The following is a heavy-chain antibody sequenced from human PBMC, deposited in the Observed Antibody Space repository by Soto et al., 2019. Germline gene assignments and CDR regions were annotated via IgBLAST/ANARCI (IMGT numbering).Heavy chain of an antibody. V-gene: IGHV3-30*18. Sequence: QVRLVESGGGVVQPGTSLRLSCAASGFTFSSYNMHWVRQAPGKGPEWVAIISYDGSNKNYADSVKGRFTISRDNSKNTLYLQMNSLRPEDTAVFYCAKAPAGIAVFDYWGQGTLVTVSS. CDR2: ISYDGSNK. CDR1: GFTFSSYN. D-gene: IGHD6-19*01. CDR3: AKAPAGIAVFDY. J-gene: IGHJ4*02.